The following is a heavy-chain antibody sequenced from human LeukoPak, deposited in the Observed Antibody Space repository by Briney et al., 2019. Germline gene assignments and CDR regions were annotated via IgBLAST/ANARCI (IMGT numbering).Heavy chain of an antibody. CDR1: GFTFSSYA. Sequence: PGGSLRLSCAASGFTFSSYAMHWVRQAPGKGLEWVAVISYDGSNKYYADSVKGRFTISRDNSKNTLYLQMNSLGAEDTAVYYCARDYVGYCSGGSCYSSFIFDYWGQGTLVTVSS. V-gene: IGHV3-30-3*01. J-gene: IGHJ4*02. CDR3: ARDYVGYCSGGSCYSSFIFDY. CDR2: ISYDGSNK. D-gene: IGHD2-15*01.